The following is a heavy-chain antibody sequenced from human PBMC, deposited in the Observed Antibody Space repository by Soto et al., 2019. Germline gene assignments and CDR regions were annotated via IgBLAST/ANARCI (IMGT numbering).Heavy chain of an antibody. CDR1: GFTFSSFA. Sequence: EVHLLESGGGLVQPGGSLRLSCAASGFTFSSFAMTWVRQAPGEGLEWVSSISSSGETTYYSDSVKGRFTISRDISKNIVYLQMTSLRAEDTAVYFCVQDWTGNSCPCMVVWGQGTTVTVSS. J-gene: IGHJ6*02. CDR2: ISSSGETT. CDR3: VQDWTGNSCPCMVV. D-gene: IGHD6-13*01. V-gene: IGHV3-23*01.